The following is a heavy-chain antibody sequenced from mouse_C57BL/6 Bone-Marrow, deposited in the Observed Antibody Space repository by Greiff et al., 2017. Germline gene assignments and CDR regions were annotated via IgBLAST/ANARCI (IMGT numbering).Heavy chain of an antibody. CDR2: INPGSGGT. Sequence: QVQLQQSGAELVRPGTSVKVSCKASGYAFTNYLIEWVKQRPGQGLEWIGVINPGSGGTNYNEKFKGKATLTADKSSSTAYMQLSSLTSEDSAVYFCARPELRDYWGQGTTLTVSS. D-gene: IGHD1-1*01. J-gene: IGHJ2*01. CDR1: GYAFTNYL. V-gene: IGHV1-54*01. CDR3: ARPELRDY.